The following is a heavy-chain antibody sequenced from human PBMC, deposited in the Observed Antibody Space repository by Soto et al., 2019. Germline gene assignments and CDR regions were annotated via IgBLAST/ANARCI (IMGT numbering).Heavy chain of an antibody. V-gene: IGHV3-74*03. J-gene: IGHJ3*01. CDR3: VRGDRGGFDL. Sequence: EVQVVESGGGLVQPGGSLRLSCAASGFTFSYYWMHWVRQSPGKGLLWVSHIHSDEISTTYADSVKGRFTISRDNAKNTLYLQMNSLRAEDTSIYYCVRGDRGGFDLWGQGTMVIVSS. D-gene: IGHD2-15*01. CDR2: IHSDEIST. CDR1: GFTFSYYW.